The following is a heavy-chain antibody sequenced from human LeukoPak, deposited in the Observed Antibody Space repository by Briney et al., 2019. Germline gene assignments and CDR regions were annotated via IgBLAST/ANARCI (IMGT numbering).Heavy chain of an antibody. D-gene: IGHD4-17*01. J-gene: IGHJ4*02. V-gene: IGHV3-48*02. CDR3: ARDNYGDYVAVFDY. CDR1: GFTVSSNY. Sequence: PGGSLRLSCAASGFTVSSNYMSWVRQAPGKGLEWVSYISSSSSTIYYADSVKGRFTISRDNAKNSLYLQMNSLRDEDTAVYYCARDNYGDYVAVFDYWGQGTLVTVSS. CDR2: ISSSSSTI.